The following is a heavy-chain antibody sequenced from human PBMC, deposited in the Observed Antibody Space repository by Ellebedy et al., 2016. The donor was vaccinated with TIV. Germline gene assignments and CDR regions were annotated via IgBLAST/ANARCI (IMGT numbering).Heavy chain of an antibody. J-gene: IGHJ4*02. V-gene: IGHV5-51*01. CDR3: ARSYCSGGSCYSMDKYYFDY. Sequence: GESLKISCKGSGYSFTNYWIGWVRQMSGKGLEWMAIIYPADSETRYSPSFQGQVTISADKSISTAYLQWSSLKASDTAMYYCARSYCSGGSCYSMDKYYFDYWGQGTLVTVSS. CDR1: GYSFTNYW. D-gene: IGHD2-15*01. CDR2: IYPADSET.